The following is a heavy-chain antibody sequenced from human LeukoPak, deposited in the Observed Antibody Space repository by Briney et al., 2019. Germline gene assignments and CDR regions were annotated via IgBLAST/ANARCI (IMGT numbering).Heavy chain of an antibody. Sequence: SETLSLTCTVSGGSISSYYWSWIRQPPGKGLEWIGYFYYSGSTNYNPSLKSRVTISVDTSKNQFSLKVTSVTAADTAVYYCARAGSDCSSTNCYMFAFDIWGQGTMVTVSS. D-gene: IGHD2-2*02. CDR1: GGSISSYY. V-gene: IGHV4-59*01. J-gene: IGHJ3*02. CDR2: FYYSGST. CDR3: ARAGSDCSSTNCYMFAFDI.